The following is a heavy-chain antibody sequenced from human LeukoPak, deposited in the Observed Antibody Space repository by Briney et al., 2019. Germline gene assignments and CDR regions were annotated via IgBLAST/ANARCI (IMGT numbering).Heavy chain of an antibody. D-gene: IGHD5-24*01. CDR3: ARRIQGMAPYYFDY. V-gene: IGHV3-74*01. J-gene: IGHJ4*02. Sequence: VGSLRLSRTASGFTFSSYWMHWVRQAPGKGLVWVSRINSDGGSTSYADSVKGRFTISRDNAKNTLYLQMNSLRAEDTAVYYCARRIQGMAPYYFDYWGQGTLVTVSS. CDR2: INSDGGST. CDR1: GFTFSSYW.